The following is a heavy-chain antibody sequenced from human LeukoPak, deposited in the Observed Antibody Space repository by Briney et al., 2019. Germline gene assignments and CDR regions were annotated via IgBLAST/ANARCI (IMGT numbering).Heavy chain of an antibody. V-gene: IGHV5-51*01. CDR1: GYSFTSYW. J-gene: IGHJ4*02. CDR3: ARLGCSSTSCYVAYYFDY. CDR2: IYPGDSDT. D-gene: IGHD2-2*01. Sequence: PGKSLKNSCKGSGYSFTSYWIGWVSQMPGKGLEWMGIIYPGDSDTRYSPSFQGQVTISADKSVSTAYLQWSSLKASDTAMYYCARLGCSSTSCYVAYYFDYWGQGTLVTVSS.